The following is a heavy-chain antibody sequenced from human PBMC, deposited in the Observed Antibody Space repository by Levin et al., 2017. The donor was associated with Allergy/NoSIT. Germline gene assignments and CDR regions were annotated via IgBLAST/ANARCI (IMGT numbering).Heavy chain of an antibody. J-gene: IGHJ4*02. CDR2: IKQDGREK. CDR1: GFTFSRYW. V-gene: IGHV3-7*01. D-gene: IGHD5-12*01. Sequence: GGSLRLSCAASGFTFSRYWMSWVRQAPGKGLEWVANIKQDGREKYYVDSVKGRFTISRDNAKNSLYLQMNSLRAEDTAVYYCARDADKPYGGSDYWGQGTLVTVSS. CDR3: ARDADKPYGGSDY.